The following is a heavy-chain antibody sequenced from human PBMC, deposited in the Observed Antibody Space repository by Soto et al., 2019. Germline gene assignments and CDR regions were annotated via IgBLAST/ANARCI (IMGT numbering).Heavy chain of an antibody. J-gene: IGHJ6*02. Sequence: QVQLVESGGGVVQPGRSLRLSCAASGFTFSSYAMHWVRQAPGKGLEWVAVISYDGSNKYYADSVKGRFTISRDNSKNTRYLQMNSLRAEDTDVYYCARVLGYCSGGSCFHYGMDVWGQGTTVTVSS. V-gene: IGHV3-30-3*01. D-gene: IGHD2-15*01. CDR2: ISYDGSNK. CDR3: ARVLGYCSGGSCFHYGMDV. CDR1: GFTFSSYA.